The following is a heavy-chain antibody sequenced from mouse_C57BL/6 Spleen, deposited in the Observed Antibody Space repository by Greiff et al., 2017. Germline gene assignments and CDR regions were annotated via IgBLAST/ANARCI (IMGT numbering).Heavy chain of an antibody. J-gene: IGHJ1*03. V-gene: IGHV1-55*01. Sequence: QVQLQQPGAELVKPGASVKMSCKASGYTFTSYWITWVKQRPGQGLEWIGDIYPGSGSTNYNEKFKGKATLTVDTSSSTAYRQLSSLTSEDSAVYYGARCDEYGSSWGYVDVWGTGTTVTVSS. CDR1: GYTFTSYW. CDR2: IYPGSGST. CDR3: ARCDEYGSSWGYVDV. D-gene: IGHD1-1*01.